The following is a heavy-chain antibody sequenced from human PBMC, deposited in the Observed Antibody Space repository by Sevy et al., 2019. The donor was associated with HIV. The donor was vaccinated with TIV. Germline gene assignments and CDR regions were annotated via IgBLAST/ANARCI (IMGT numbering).Heavy chain of an antibody. CDR2: ISDGGAVI. J-gene: IGHJ4*02. Sequence: GGSLRLSCAASGFNFSSHKMNWIRQAPGKGLEWVAYISDGGAVIHYADSVKSRFTISRDNSKNSLYLQMNSLRADDTAVYYCAKEGAFWSGYYVDYWGQGTLVTVSS. CDR1: GFNFSSHK. CDR3: AKEGAFWSGYYVDY. D-gene: IGHD3-3*01. V-gene: IGHV3-48*03.